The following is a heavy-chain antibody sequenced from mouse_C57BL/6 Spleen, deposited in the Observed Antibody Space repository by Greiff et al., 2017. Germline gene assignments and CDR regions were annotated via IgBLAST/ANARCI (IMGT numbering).Heavy chain of an antibody. CDR2: INPSSGYT. D-gene: IGHD1-1*01. CDR3: ARFYGSSSGDFDY. V-gene: IGHV1-7*01. CDR1: GYTFTSYW. Sequence: QVQLQQSGAELAKPGASVKLSCKASGYTFTSYWMHWVKQRPGQGLEWIGYINPSSGYTKYNQKFKDKATLTADKASSTAYMQLSSLTYEDSAVYYCARFYGSSSGDFDYWGQGTTLTVSS. J-gene: IGHJ2*01.